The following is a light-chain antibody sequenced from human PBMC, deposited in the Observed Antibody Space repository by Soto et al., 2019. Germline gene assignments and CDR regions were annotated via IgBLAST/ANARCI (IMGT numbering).Light chain of an antibody. CDR3: QRYGGSPLYT. Sequence: EIVLTQSPGTLSLSPGEIATLSCRASESVSSSYLGWYQKKPGQAPRLLIYGASSRATGIPDRFSGSGSGTDFTLTISRLQPEDFAVYYCQRYGGSPLYTFGQGTKLEIK. V-gene: IGKV3-20*01. CDR2: GAS. J-gene: IGKJ2*01. CDR1: ESVSSSY.